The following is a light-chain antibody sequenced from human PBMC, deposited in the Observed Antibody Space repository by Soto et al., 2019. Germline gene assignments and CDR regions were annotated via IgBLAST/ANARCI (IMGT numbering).Light chain of an antibody. CDR1: QSVSSN. Sequence: EIVMTQSPATLSVSPGERATLSCRASQSVSSNLAWYQQKPGQAPRLLIYGASTRATGIPARFSGSGSGTEFTPTISGLQSEDFAVYYCQQYNNWPSWTFGQGTKVEIK. J-gene: IGKJ1*01. CDR2: GAS. V-gene: IGKV3-15*01. CDR3: QQYNNWPSWT.